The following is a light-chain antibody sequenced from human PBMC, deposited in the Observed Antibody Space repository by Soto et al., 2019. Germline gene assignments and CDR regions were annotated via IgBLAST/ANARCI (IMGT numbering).Light chain of an antibody. J-gene: IGKJ5*01. CDR3: QHYGTPRSVT. CDR2: GAS. V-gene: IGKV3-20*01. CDR1: QSVDSNY. Sequence: EIVLTQSPGTLSLSPGEEATLSCRASQSVDSNYLAWYQQKPGQTPRLIIYGASSRADGIPHRFSGSGFGTDFTLTISKVEPEDFAVYYCQHYGTPRSVTFGQGTRLEIK.